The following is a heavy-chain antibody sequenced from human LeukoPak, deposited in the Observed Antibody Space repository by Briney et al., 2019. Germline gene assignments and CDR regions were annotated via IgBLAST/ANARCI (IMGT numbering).Heavy chain of an antibody. D-gene: IGHD6-6*01. CDR1: GGSFSGYY. J-gene: IGHJ4*02. CDR3: ARHLRYSAARPFDY. CDR2: INHSGST. V-gene: IGHV4-34*01. Sequence: SETLSLTCAVYGGSFSGYYWSWIRQPPGKGLEWIGEINHSGSTNYNPSLKSRVTISVDTSKNQFSLKLSSVTAADTAVYYCARHLRYSAARPFDYWGQGTLVTVSS.